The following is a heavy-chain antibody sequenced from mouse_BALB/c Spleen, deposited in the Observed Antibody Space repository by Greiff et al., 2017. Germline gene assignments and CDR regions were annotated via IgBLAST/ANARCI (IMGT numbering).Heavy chain of an antibody. CDR3: ASSGGSYAMDY. CDR1: GFNIKDNY. Sequence: VQLQQSGAELVKPGASVKLSCKASGFNIKDNYMHWVKQSHEQGLEWIGRIDPENGNTNYDPKFKGKATITADTSSNTAYLQLSSLTSEDTAVVYGASSGGSYAMDYWGQGTSVTVSS. CDR2: IDPENGNT. V-gene: IGHV14-3*02. J-gene: IGHJ4*01.